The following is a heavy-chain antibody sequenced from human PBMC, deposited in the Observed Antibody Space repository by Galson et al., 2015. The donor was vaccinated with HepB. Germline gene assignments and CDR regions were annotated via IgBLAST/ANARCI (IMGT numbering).Heavy chain of an antibody. CDR2: ISSSSSTI. CDR1: GFSFSTYW. V-gene: IGHV3-48*01. CDR3: ARGSLAASHDY. D-gene: IGHD6-25*01. J-gene: IGHJ4*02. Sequence: SLRLSCAASGFSFSTYWMTWVRQAPGKGLEWVSYISSSSSTIYYAYSVKGRFTISRDNAKNSLYLQMNSLRAEDTAVYYCARGSLAASHDYWGQGTLVTVSS.